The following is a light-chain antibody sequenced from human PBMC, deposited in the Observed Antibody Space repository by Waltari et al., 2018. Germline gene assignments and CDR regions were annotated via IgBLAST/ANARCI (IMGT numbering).Light chain of an antibody. V-gene: IGKV1-39*01. J-gene: IGKJ2*01. CDR2: AAS. CDR3: QQSYSTPWYT. CDR1: QSISSY. Sequence: DIQMTQSPSSLSASVGDRVTITCRASQSISSYLNWYQQKPGKAPKLLIYAASSLQSGVPSRFSGSGSGTDLTLTISSLQPEDFATYYCQQSYSTPWYTFGQGTKLEIK.